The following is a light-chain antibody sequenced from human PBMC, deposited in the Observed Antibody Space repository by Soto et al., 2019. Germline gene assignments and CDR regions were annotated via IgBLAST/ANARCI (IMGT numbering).Light chain of an antibody. V-gene: IGKV3-15*01. CDR3: QQYNSYPWT. J-gene: IGKJ1*01. CDR2: GAS. CDR1: QSVSSN. Sequence: EIVMTQSPATLSVSPWERATLSCRASQSVSSNLAWYQQKPGQAPRLLIYGASSRATGIPVRFSGSGSGTEFTLTITSLQPDDFATYYCQQYNSYPWTFGQGTKVDI.